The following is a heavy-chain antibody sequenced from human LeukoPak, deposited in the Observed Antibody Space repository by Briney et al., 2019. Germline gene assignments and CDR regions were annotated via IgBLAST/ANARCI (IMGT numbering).Heavy chain of an antibody. CDR2: IVVGSGNT. J-gene: IGHJ6*02. Sequence: GASVKVSCKASGFTFTSSAVQWVRQARGQRLEWIGWIVVGSGNTNYAQKFQERVTITRDMSTSTAYMELSSLRSEDTAVYCCAAGLTPGDYGMDVWGQGTTVTVSS. CDR3: AAGLTPGDYGMDV. CDR1: GFTFTSSA. V-gene: IGHV1-58*01. D-gene: IGHD7-27*01.